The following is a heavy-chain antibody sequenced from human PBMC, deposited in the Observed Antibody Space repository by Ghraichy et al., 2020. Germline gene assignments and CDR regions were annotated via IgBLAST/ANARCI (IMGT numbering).Heavy chain of an antibody. Sequence: SETLSLTCTVSGGSISSFYWSWIRQSPGKGLEWIGYIYYTGSTNSNPSLKSRVTISVDTSKNQFSLQLTSVTAADAAVYYCARGGLAVTTTRRGLPPRYFYMDVWGTGTTVTVSS. CDR2: IYYTGST. CDR3: ARGGLAVTTTRRGLPPRYFYMDV. J-gene: IGHJ6*03. CDR1: GGSISSFY. V-gene: IGHV4-59*01. D-gene: IGHD4-17*01.